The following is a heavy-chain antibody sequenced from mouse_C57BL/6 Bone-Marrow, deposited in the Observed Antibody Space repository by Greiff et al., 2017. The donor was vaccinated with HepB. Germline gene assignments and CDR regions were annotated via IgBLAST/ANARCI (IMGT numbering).Heavy chain of an antibody. CDR3: ARGYGYDEGYYFDY. CDR1: GYTFTSYW. Sequence: QVQLQQPGAELVKPGASVKLSCKASGYTFTSYWMQWVKQRPGQGLGWIGEIDPSDSYTNYNQKFKGKATLTVDTSSSTAYMQLSSLTSEDSAVYYCARGYGYDEGYYFDYWGQGTTLTVSS. V-gene: IGHV1-50*01. CDR2: IDPSDSYT. J-gene: IGHJ2*01. D-gene: IGHD2-2*01.